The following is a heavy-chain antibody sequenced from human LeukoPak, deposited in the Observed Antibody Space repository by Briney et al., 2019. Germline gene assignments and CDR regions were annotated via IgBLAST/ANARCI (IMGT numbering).Heavy chain of an antibody. V-gene: IGHV3-9*01. CDR3: AKDTSSSWPYLRGMDV. CDR2: ISWNSGSI. J-gene: IGHJ6*02. Sequence: GGSLRLSCAGSGFIFNNYAMHWVRQPPGKGLEWVSGISWNSGSIDYADSVKGRFTISRDNAKNSLYLQMNSLRAEDTALYYCAKDTSSSWPYLRGMDVWGQGTTVTVSS. CDR1: GFIFNNYA. D-gene: IGHD6-13*01.